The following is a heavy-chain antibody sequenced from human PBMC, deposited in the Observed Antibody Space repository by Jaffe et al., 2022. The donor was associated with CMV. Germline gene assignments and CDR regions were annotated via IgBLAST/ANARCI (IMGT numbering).Heavy chain of an antibody. CDR2: ISGSAGIT. V-gene: IGHV3-23*01. Sequence: EVHLLESGGGLVQPGGSLRVSCAASGFTFSSYAMSWVRQAPGKGLEWVSAISGSAGITYYADSVKGRFTVSRDNSKNTLYLQMNSLRAEDTAVYYCAKNKTWDGMDVWGQGTTVTVSS. CDR1: GFTFSSYA. J-gene: IGHJ6*02. CDR3: AKNKTWDGMDV. D-gene: IGHD3-16*01.